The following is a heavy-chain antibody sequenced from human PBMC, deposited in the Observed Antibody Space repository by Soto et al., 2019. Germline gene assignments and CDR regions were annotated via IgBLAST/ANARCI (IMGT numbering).Heavy chain of an antibody. CDR2: IRSKANSYAT. D-gene: IGHD6-6*01. V-gene: IGHV3-73*02. J-gene: IGHJ4*02. CDR1: GFTFSGSA. CDR3: TSRIAARAIFDY. Sequence: EVQLVESGGGLVQPGGSLKLSCAASGFTFSGSAMHWVRQASGKGLEWVGRIRSKANSYATAYAASVKGRFTISRDDSKSTAYLQMNSLKTEDTAVYYCTSRIAARAIFDYWGQGTLVTVSS.